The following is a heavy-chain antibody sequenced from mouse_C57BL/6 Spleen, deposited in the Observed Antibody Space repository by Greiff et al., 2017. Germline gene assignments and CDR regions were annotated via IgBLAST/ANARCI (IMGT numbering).Heavy chain of an antibody. CDR3: ARGGYDKCVDD. J-gene: IGHJ2*01. D-gene: IGHD2-14*01. Sequence: EVKLVESGPGLVQPSQSLSLTCSFTGYSITSGYYWNWIRQFPGNKLELMGYISYDGSNNYHPSLKNRISITRDTSKNQFFLKLNSVTTEDTATYYCARGGYDKCVDDWGQGTTLTVSS. V-gene: IGHV3-6*01. CDR1: GYSITSGYY. CDR2: ISYDGSN.